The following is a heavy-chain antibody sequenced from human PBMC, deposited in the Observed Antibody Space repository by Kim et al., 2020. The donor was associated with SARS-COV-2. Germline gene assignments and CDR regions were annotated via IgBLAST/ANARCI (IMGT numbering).Heavy chain of an antibody. CDR2: INPSGCAT. CDR3: ARGRFGAIYYFDP. J-gene: IGHJ4*02. Sequence: ASVKVSCKASGYSFTSYYMHWLREAPGQGLEWIGIINPSGCATPYAQKFQGRVTMTRDTSTSTVSMELSNLRSEDTPVYYCARGRFGAIYYFDPWGQGTL. CDR1: GYSFTSYY. V-gene: IGHV1-46*01. D-gene: IGHD3-10*01.